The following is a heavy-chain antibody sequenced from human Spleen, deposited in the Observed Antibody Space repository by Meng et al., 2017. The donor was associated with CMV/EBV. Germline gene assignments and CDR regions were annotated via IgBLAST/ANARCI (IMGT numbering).Heavy chain of an antibody. CDR3: ARGPMVRGVENWFDP. V-gene: IGHV4-34*01. CDR1: GGSFSGYY. Sequence: VYGGSFSGYYWSWIRQPPGKGLEWIGEINHSGSTNYNPSLKSRVTLSVDTSKKQFSLKLNSVTAADTAVYYCARGPMVRGVENWFDPWGQGTLVTVSS. J-gene: IGHJ5*02. CDR2: INHSGST. D-gene: IGHD3-10*01.